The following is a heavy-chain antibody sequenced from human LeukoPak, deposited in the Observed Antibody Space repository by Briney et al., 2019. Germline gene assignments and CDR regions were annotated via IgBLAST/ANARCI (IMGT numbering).Heavy chain of an antibody. J-gene: IGHJ4*02. V-gene: IGHV3-21*01. CDR3: ARDRYGDYDFDY. CDR2: IFSSSTYI. Sequence: GGSLRLSCAASGFAFNTYSMNWVRQAPGKGLEWVSFIFSSSTYIYYTDSVKGRFTISRDNAKISLYLQVNSLRAEDTAVYYCARDRYGDYDFDYWGQGTLVTVSS. D-gene: IGHD4-17*01. CDR1: GFAFNTYS.